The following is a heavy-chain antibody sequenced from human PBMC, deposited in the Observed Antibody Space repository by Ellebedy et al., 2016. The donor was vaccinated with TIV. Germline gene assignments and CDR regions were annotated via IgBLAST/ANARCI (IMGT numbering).Heavy chain of an antibody. CDR1: GLTFSRYG. CDR3: ARDSPGSIDY. Sequence: PGGSLRLSCAASGLTFSRYGMHWIRQAPDKGLEWVAVIWYDGSIKYLADSVKGRFTISRDNFNNTLFLQMNSLTTEDTAVYYCARDSPGSIDYWGQGTLVTVSS. CDR2: IWYDGSIK. V-gene: IGHV3-33*01. J-gene: IGHJ4*02.